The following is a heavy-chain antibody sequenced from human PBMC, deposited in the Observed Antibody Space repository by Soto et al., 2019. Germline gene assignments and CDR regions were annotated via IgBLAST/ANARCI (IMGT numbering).Heavy chain of an antibody. CDR2: INHSGST. D-gene: IGHD6-19*01. CDR1: GGSFSGYY. CDR3: ARSTYSSGWFGY. J-gene: IGHJ5*01. V-gene: IGHV4-34*01. Sequence: SETLSLTCAVYGGSFSGYYWSWIRQPPGKGLEWIGEINHSGSTNYNPSLKSRVTISVDTSKNQFSLKLSSVTAADTAVYYCARSTYSSGWFGYWGQGTLVTVSS.